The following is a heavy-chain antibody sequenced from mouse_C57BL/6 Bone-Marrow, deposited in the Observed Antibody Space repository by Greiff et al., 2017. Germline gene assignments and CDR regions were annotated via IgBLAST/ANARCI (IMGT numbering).Heavy chain of an antibody. CDR3: ARRDLWYIDV. CDR1: GFSLTTSGMG. J-gene: IGHJ1*03. V-gene: IGHV8-12*01. Sequence: QVTLKESGPGILQSSQTLSLTCSFSGFSLTTSGMGVSWIRQPSGKGLGWLAHINWDDDKRYNPSLKSRLTIPKDTSRNQVLLKSTSVDTADTATCDSARRDLWYIDVWGTGTTVTVSS. CDR2: INWDDDK.